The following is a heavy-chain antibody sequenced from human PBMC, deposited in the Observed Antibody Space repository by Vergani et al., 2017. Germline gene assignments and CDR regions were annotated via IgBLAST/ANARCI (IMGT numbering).Heavy chain of an antibody. Sequence: QVQLVQSGAEVKKPGASVKVSCKASGYTFTSYYMHWVRQAPGKGLEWVAVISYDGSNKYYADSVKGRFTISRDNSKNTLYLQMNSLRAEDTAVYYCARDSVAARGWFDPWGQGTLVTVSS. CDR2: ISYDGSNK. V-gene: IGHV3-30-3*01. D-gene: IGHD6-6*01. J-gene: IGHJ5*02. CDR1: GYTFTSYY. CDR3: ARDSVAARGWFDP.